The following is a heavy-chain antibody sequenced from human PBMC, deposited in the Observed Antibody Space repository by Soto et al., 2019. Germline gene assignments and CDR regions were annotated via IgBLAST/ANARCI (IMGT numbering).Heavy chain of an antibody. CDR1: GFTFSRYA. CDR2: ISGVGGST. CDR3: AKDVARIRICVAGDAFDI. J-gene: IGHJ3*02. V-gene: IGHV3-23*01. D-gene: IGHD3-3*01. Sequence: EVQLLESGGGLVQPGGSLRLSCAASGFTFSRYAMSWVRQAPGKGLEWVSGISGVGGSTYYADSVKGRFTISRDNSKDTLYLQMNSLRGEYTAVYYCAKDVARIRICVAGDAFDIWGHGTMVTV.